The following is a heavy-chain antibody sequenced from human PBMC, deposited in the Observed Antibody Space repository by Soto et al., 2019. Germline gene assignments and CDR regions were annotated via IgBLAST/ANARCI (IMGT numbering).Heavy chain of an antibody. CDR2: IHYSGST. J-gene: IGHJ4*02. D-gene: IGHD3-22*01. CDR3: ASQHYYDSSGYYVGY. CDR1: GGTISNNIDY. V-gene: IGHV4-39*01. Sequence: SETLSLTCTVSGGTISNNIDYWVWILQPPGKGLEWIGNIHYSGSTYYDSSLKTRVTISVDTSKNQFSLKLSSVTAADTAVYYCASQHYYDSSGYYVGYWGQGTLVTVFS.